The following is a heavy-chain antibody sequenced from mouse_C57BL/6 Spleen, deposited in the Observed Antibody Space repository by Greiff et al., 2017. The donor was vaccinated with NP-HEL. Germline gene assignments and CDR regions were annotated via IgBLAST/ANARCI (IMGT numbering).Heavy chain of an antibody. CDR2: ISNGGGST. CDR3: ARQDYDYDGYAMDY. D-gene: IGHD2-4*01. J-gene: IGHJ4*01. Sequence: EVKLMESGGGLVQPGGSLKLSCAASGFTFSDYYMYWVRQTPEKRLEWVAYISNGGGSTYYPDTVKGRFTISRDNAKNTLYLQMSRLKSEDTAMYYCARQDYDYDGYAMDYWGQGTSVTVSS. CDR1: GFTFSDYY. V-gene: IGHV5-12*01.